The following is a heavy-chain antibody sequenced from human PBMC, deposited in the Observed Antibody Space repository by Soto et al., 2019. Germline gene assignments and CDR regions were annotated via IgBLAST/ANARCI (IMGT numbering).Heavy chain of an antibody. CDR1: GFTFSSYG. Sequence: QVQLVESGGGVVQPGRSLRLSCAASGFTFSSYGMHWVRQAPGKGLEWVAVISYVGSNKYYADSVKGRFTISRDNSKNTLYLQMNSLRAEDTAVYYCAKALELWLPYYFDYWGQGTLVTVSS. CDR3: AKALELWLPYYFDY. J-gene: IGHJ4*02. V-gene: IGHV3-30*18. CDR2: ISYVGSNK. D-gene: IGHD5-18*01.